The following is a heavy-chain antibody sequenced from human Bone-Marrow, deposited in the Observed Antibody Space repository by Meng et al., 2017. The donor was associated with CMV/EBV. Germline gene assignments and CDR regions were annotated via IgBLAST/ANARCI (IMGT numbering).Heavy chain of an antibody. V-gene: IGHV4-59*01. CDR2: IHSNGDA. Sequence: SETLSLTCTVSGTSISGSHWSWIRQPPGKGLEWIGYIHSNGDANYNSSLRSRATLSVDTSKNQFSLNLRSVTAMDTAVYYCAKGGWSLNYWGQGVLVTVYS. J-gene: IGHJ4*02. CDR1: GTSISGSH. CDR3: AKGGWSLNY. D-gene: IGHD6-19*01.